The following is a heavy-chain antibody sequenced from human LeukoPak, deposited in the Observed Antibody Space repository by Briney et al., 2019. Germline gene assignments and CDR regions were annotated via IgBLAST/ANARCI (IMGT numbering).Heavy chain of an antibody. D-gene: IGHD6-19*01. CDR1: GFTFSNAW. Sequence: PGGSLRLSCAASGFTFSNAWMSWVRQAPGKGLEWVGRIKSKTDGGTTDYAAPVKGRFTISRDDSKNTLYLQMNSLKTEDTAVYYCTTDAGWIQSFDYWGQGTLVTVSS. J-gene: IGHJ4*02. CDR3: TTDAGWIQSFDY. CDR2: IKSKTDGGTT. V-gene: IGHV3-15*01.